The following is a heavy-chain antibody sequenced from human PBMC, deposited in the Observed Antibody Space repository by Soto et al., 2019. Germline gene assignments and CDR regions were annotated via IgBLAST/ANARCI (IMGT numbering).Heavy chain of an antibody. CDR2: IRSSSTTI. CDR1: GFTLSIYS. J-gene: IGHJ4*02. D-gene: IGHD1-1*01. Sequence: EVQLVESGGGLVQPGGSLRLSCAASGFTLSIYSMNWVRQAPGKGLEWISYIRSSSTTIFYADSVKGRFTISADIAKNSLYLQMNNLRAEDTAVYFCVRDYNDGLDYWGQGTLVTVSS. V-gene: IGHV3-48*01. CDR3: VRDYNDGLDY.